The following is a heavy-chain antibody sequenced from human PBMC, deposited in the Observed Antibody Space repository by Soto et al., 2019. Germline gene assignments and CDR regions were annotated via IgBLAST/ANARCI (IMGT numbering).Heavy chain of an antibody. CDR1: GYTFTSYG. D-gene: IGHD2-21*02. CDR2: ISAYNGNT. J-gene: IGHJ5*02. Sequence: ASVKVSCKASGYTFTSYGISWVRQAPGQGLEWMGWISAYNGNTNYAQKLQGRVTMTTDTSTSTAYMELRSLRSDDTAVYYCARVPVVVTAKSDDWFDPWGQGTLVTVSS. CDR3: ARVPVVVTAKSDDWFDP. V-gene: IGHV1-18*01.